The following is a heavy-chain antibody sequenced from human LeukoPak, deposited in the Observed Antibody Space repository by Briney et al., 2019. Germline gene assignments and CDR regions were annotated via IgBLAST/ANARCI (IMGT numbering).Heavy chain of an antibody. CDR3: AQLIAAAAGND. V-gene: IGHV3-7*01. Sequence: GGSLRLSCAASGFTFSTYWMSWVRQAPGKGLEWVANIKQDGSEKYYVDSVKGRFTISRDNAKNSLYLQMNSLRAEDTAVYYCAQLIAAAAGNDWGQGTLVTVSS. CDR1: GFTFSTYW. CDR2: IKQDGSEK. D-gene: IGHD6-13*01. J-gene: IGHJ4*02.